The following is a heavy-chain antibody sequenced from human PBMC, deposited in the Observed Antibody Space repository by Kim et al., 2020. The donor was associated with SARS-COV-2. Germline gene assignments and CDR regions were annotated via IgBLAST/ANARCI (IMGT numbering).Heavy chain of an antibody. CDR3: AKVAHIIHRGGNSDFDY. Sequence: ASVKVSCKASGYTFADHYLHWVRQAPGQGLEWMGWIDPNSGDTYYAPNFQGRVSLTRDRSISTAYMELSGLGSDDTAVYYCAKVAHIIHRGGNSDFDYWGQGTLVSVSS. J-gene: IGHJ4*02. CDR2: IDPNSGDT. V-gene: IGHV1-2*02. CDR1: GYTFADHY. D-gene: IGHD2-15*01.